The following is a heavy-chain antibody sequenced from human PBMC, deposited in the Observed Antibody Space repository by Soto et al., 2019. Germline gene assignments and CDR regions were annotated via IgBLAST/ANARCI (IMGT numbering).Heavy chain of an antibody. V-gene: IGHV5-51*01. Sequence: PXESVKIAFKGSGYTFTNYWIGWVRQMPGKGLEWMGIIYPGDSDTKYNPSFQGQVTISADKSITTTYLRWTSLKASDTAIYYCAASIFYYGMDVWGQGTTVTVSS. CDR3: AASIFYYGMDV. J-gene: IGHJ6*02. CDR2: IYPGDSDT. CDR1: GYTFTNYW.